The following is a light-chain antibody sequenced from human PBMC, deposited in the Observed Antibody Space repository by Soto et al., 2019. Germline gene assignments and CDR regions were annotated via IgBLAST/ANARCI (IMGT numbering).Light chain of an antibody. CDR1: SSDVAGYNY. CDR2: EVT. Sequence: QSVLTQPASVSGSPGQSITISCTGTSSDVAGYNYVSWYQQHPGTAPKLMIYEVTNRPSGVSNRFSGSKSGNTASLTISGLQAEDEVDYYCSSYTTSTTTGVLFGGGTKVTVL. J-gene: IGLJ2*01. CDR3: SSYTTSTTTGVL. V-gene: IGLV2-14*01.